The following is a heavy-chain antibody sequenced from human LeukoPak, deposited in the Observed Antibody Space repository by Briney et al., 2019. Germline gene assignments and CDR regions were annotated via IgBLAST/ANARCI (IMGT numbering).Heavy chain of an antibody. CDR1: GFSFSIYN. V-gene: IGHV3-21*01. Sequence: GGSLRLSCEASGFSFSIYNMNWVRLAPGKGLERVSSISGSSSQVWYADSVKGRFTSSRDNAKNSLYLQMSSLRVEDTAVYYCARDQYYSDTSGYPYDVWGQGTMVTVSS. D-gene: IGHD3-22*01. J-gene: IGHJ3*01. CDR3: ARDQYYSDTSGYPYDV. CDR2: ISGSSSQV.